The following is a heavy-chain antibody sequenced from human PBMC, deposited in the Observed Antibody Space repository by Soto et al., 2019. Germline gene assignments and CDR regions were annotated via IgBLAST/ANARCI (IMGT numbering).Heavy chain of an antibody. CDR1: GYTFTSYA. V-gene: IGHV1-3*02. Sequence: ASVKVSCKASGYTFTSYAMHWVRQAPGQRLEWMGWSNAGNGNTKYSQEFQGRVTITRDTSASTAYMELSSVTAADTAVYYCARDLANSNPYYFDYWGQGTLVTVSS. CDR2: SNAGNGNT. D-gene: IGHD4-4*01. J-gene: IGHJ4*02. CDR3: ARDLANSNPYYFDY.